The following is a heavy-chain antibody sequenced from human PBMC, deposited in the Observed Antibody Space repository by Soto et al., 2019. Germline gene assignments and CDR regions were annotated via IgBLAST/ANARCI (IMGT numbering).Heavy chain of an antibody. CDR3: AKKGSSNWYDAFDI. V-gene: IGHV3-23*01. Sequence: EVQLLESGGDLVQPGGSLRLSCAASGFAFSSYAMSWVRQAPGKGLEWVSGVSGSGGSTFYADSVKGRFTISRDNSKNTLFLKMNSLRAEDTAVYYCAKKGSSNWYDAFDIWGQGTMVTVSS. D-gene: IGHD6-13*01. CDR2: VSGSGGST. CDR1: GFAFSSYA. J-gene: IGHJ3*02.